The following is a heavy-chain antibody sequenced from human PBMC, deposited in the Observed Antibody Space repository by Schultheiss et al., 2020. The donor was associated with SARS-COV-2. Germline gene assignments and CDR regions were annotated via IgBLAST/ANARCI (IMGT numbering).Heavy chain of an antibody. V-gene: IGHV3-48*03. Sequence: GGSLRLSCAASGFTFSSYEMNWVRQAPGKGLEWVSYISSSGSTIYYADSVKGRFTISRDNSKNTLYLQMNSLRAEDTAVYYCARDPTQAGHFDYWGQGTLVTVSS. CDR1: GFTFSSYE. D-gene: IGHD6-13*01. CDR3: ARDPTQAGHFDY. CDR2: ISSSGSTI. J-gene: IGHJ4*02.